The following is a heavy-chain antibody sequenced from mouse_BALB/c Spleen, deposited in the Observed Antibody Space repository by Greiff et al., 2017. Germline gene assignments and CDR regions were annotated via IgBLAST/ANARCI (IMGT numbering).Heavy chain of an antibody. CDR3: ASRYRYDWFAY. CDR2: IWAGGST. J-gene: IGHJ3*01. Sequence: VQLKESGPGLVAPSQSLSITCTVSGFSLTSYGVHWVRQPPGKGLEWLGVIWAGGSTNYNSALMSRLSISKENSKSQVFLKMNSLQTDDTAMYYCASRYRYDWFAYWGQGTLVTVSA. D-gene: IGHD2-14*01. CDR1: GFSLTSYG. V-gene: IGHV2-9*02.